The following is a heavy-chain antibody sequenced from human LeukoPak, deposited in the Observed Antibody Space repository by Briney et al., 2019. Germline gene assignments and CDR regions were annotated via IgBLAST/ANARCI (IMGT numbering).Heavy chain of an antibody. CDR1: GYAFNDFG. V-gene: IGHV1-18*01. CDR2: ISTYT. J-gene: IGHJ4*01. Sequence: ASVEVSCKASGYAFNDFGITWVRQAPGQGLEWMGWISTYTNYAQNLQDRVTMTTDTSTSTAYMELRSLRSDDTAVYYCARNGTGYDGGWPDYWGQGTLVTVSS. CDR3: ARNGTGYDGGWPDY. D-gene: IGHD4-23*01.